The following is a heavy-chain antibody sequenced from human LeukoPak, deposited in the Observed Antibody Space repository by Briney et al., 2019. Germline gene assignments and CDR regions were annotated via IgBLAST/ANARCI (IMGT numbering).Heavy chain of an antibody. D-gene: IGHD3-22*01. CDR2: ISGSGGST. CDR3: AREPPYYYDSSGYFARDAFDI. CDR1: GFSFSSYA. V-gene: IGHV3-23*01. Sequence: GGSLRLSCEASGFSFSSYAMSWVRQAAGKGLEWVSAISGSGGSTYYADSVKGRFTISRDNSKNTLYLQMNSLRAEDTAVYYCAREPPYYYDSSGYFARDAFDIWGQGTMVTVSS. J-gene: IGHJ3*02.